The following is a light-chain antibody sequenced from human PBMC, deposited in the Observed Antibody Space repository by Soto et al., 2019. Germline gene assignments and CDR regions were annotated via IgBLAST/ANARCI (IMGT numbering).Light chain of an antibody. CDR1: QDISNY. Sequence: DIQMTQSPSSLSASVGDRVTITCQATQDISNYLNWYQQKPGKAPKLLIYDASNLETGVPSGFSGSGSGTDFTFTISSLQPEDIATYDCQQYDNLPPALTFGGGTKVEIK. CDR3: QQYDNLPPALT. J-gene: IGKJ4*01. V-gene: IGKV1-33*01. CDR2: DAS.